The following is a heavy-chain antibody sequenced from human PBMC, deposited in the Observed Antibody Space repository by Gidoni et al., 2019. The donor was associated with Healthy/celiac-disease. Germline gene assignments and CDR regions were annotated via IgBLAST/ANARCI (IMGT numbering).Heavy chain of an antibody. V-gene: IGHV1-18*04. Sequence: QVQLVQSGAEVKKPGASVKVSCKASGYTFTSYGSSWVRQAPGQGLEWMGWSSAYNGNTNYAQKLQGRVTMTTDTSTSTAYMELRSLRSDDTAVYYCAREHYYDSSGSPYAFDIWGQGTMVTVSS. CDR1: GYTFTSYG. CDR3: AREHYYDSSGSPYAFDI. J-gene: IGHJ3*02. CDR2: SSAYNGNT. D-gene: IGHD3-22*01.